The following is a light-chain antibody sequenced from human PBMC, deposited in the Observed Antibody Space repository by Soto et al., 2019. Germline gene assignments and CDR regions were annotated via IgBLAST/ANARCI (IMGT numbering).Light chain of an antibody. J-gene: IGLJ2*01. CDR3: SSYRSSNTPVV. CDR2: DVT. Sequence: QSVLTQPASVSGSPGQSITIPCTGTSSDVGSHNTVSWYQQHPGKAPKLMIYDVTNRPSGVSYRFSGSKSGNTASLNFSGLQAEDEADYYCSSYRSSNTPVVFGGGTKLTVL. V-gene: IGLV2-14*01. CDR1: SSDVGSHNT.